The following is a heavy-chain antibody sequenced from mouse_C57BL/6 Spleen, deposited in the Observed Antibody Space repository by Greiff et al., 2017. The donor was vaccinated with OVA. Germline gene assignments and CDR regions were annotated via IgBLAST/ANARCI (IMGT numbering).Heavy chain of an antibody. V-gene: IGHV5-17*01. Sequence: DVQLQESGGGLVKPGGSLKLSCAASGFTFSDYGMHWVRQAPEKGLEWVAYISSGSSTIYYADTVKGRFTISRDNAKNTLFLQMTSLRSEDTAMYYCASWDEAYWGQGTLVTVSA. CDR1: GFTFSDYG. CDR2: ISSGSSTI. J-gene: IGHJ3*01. D-gene: IGHD4-1*01. CDR3: ASWDEAY.